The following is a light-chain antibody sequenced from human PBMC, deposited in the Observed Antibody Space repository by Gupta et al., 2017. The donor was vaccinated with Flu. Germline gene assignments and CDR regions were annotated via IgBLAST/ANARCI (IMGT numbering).Light chain of an antibody. Sequence: AVSPSSLSASVGDRVTITCRASQSISSYLSWFQQKPGRAPKLLIYPASSLQSGVPSRFSGSGSGINFTLTISSLQPEDFAAYYCQQSYINPITFGQGTRLDIK. CDR3: QQSYINPIT. CDR2: PAS. V-gene: IGKV1-39*01. J-gene: IGKJ5*01. CDR1: QSISSY.